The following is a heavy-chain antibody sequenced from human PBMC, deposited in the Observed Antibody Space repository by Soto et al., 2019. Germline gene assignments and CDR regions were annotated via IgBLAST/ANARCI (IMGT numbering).Heavy chain of an antibody. J-gene: IGHJ4*02. CDR2: INHSGST. V-gene: IGHV4-34*01. CDR1: GGSFSGYY. Sequence: SETLSLTCAVYGGSFSGYYWSWIRQPPGKGLEWIGEINHSGSTNYNPSLKSRVTISVDTSKNQFSLKLSSVTAADTAVYYCARGRWLQFFDYWGQGTLVTV. D-gene: IGHD5-12*01. CDR3: ARGRWLQFFDY.